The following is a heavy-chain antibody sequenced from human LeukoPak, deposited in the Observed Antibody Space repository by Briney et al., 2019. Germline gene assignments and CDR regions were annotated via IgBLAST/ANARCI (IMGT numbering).Heavy chain of an antibody. CDR3: ARWVGATTPLIPTFDY. CDR2: ISAYNGNT. D-gene: IGHD1-26*01. V-gene: IGHV1-18*01. Sequence: ASVKVSCKASGYTFTTYGISWVRQAPGQGLEWMGWISAYNGNTNYAQKFQGRVTMTTDTSTSTAYTELRSLRSDDTAVYYCARWVGATTPLIPTFDYWGQGTLVTVSS. CDR1: GYTFTTYG. J-gene: IGHJ4*02.